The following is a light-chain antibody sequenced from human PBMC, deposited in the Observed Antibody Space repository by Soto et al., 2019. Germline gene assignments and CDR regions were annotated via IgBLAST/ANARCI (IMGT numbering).Light chain of an antibody. CDR3: RQYYSSSVT. CDR2: WAS. Sequence: DIVMTQSPDSLAVSLGERATIKCRSSQSILKSSIKKNSLSWYQQKPGQPPRLLIYWASTRDSVGPERFSGSRSPTGFNLTVARLTAEDVAVCDCRQYYSSSVTFGGGTNV. CDR1: QSILKSSIKKNS. V-gene: IGKV4-1*01. J-gene: IGKJ4*01.